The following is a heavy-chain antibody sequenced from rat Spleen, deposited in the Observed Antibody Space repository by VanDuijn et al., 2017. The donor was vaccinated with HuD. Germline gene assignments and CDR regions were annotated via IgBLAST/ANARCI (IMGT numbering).Heavy chain of an antibody. CDR3: ARSSLGFDY. CDR2: ISYDGGST. V-gene: IGHV5-29*01. CDR1: GFTFSNYG. J-gene: IGHJ2*01. Sequence: EVQLVESGGGLVQPGRSLKLSCAASGFTFSNYGMAWVRQAPKKGLEWVAYISYDGGSTYYRDPVKGRFTISRDNAKSTLYLQMDSLRSEDTATYYCARSSLGFDYWGQGVMVTVSS.